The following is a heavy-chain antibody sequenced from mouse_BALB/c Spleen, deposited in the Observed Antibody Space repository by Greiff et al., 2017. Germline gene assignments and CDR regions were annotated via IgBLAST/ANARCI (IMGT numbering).Heavy chain of an antibody. V-gene: IGHV1-69*02. D-gene: IGHD3-2*02. CDR3: ASRGGWHWSLDD. Sequence: QVQLQQPGAELVKPGAPVKLSCKASGYTFTSYWMNWVKQRPGRGLEWIGRIDPSDSETHYNQKFKDKATLTVDKSSSTAYIQLSSLTSEDSAVCDCASRGGWHWSLDDWGEGTSVTVSS. CDR1: GYTFTSYW. CDR2: IDPSDSET. J-gene: IGHJ1*01.